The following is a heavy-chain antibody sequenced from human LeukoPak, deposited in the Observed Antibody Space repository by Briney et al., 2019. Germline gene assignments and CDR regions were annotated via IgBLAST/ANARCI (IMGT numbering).Heavy chain of an antibody. D-gene: IGHD2-21*02. V-gene: IGHV3-21*01. CDR2: IDGSSSHI. CDR1: GFSFSNYA. J-gene: IGHJ1*01. CDR3: ARGYCGGDCYGD. Sequence: PGGSLRLSCAASGFSFSNYAMNWARQAPGKGLEWVSSIDGSSSHIYYADSVKGRFTISRDNTKSSLYLQMNSLRAEDMAVYYCARGYCGGDCYGDWGQGTLVTVSS.